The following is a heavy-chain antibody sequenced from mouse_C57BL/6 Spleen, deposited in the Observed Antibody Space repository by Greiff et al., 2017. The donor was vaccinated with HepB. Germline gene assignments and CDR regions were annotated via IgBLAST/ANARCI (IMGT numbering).Heavy chain of an antibody. J-gene: IGHJ2*01. V-gene: IGHV1-53*01. CDR2: INPSNGGT. CDR3: ARSGYGSSYYFDY. Sequence: VQLQQPGTELVKPGASVKLSCKASGNTFTSYWMHWVKQRPGQGLEWIGNINPSNGGTNYNEKFKSKATLTVDKSSSTAYMQLSSLTSEDSAVYYCARSGYGSSYYFDYWGQGTTLTVSS. D-gene: IGHD1-1*01. CDR1: GNTFTSYW.